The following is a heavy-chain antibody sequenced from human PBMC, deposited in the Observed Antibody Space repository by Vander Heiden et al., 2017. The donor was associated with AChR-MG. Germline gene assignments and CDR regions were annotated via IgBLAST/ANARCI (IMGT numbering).Heavy chain of an antibody. V-gene: IGHV1-18*01. Sequence: QVQLVQSGAEGTKPGASVKVTCKTSGYTFPSYGIGWVQQAPGQGLEWMGWISVYHGNTNLEQKLQGRVTMTTDTSTSTAYMGLRSLRSDDTAVYYCARDHLVWFDPWGQGTLVTVSS. D-gene: IGHD3-3*02. CDR1: GYTFPSYG. CDR3: ARDHLVWFDP. CDR2: ISVYHGNT. J-gene: IGHJ5*02.